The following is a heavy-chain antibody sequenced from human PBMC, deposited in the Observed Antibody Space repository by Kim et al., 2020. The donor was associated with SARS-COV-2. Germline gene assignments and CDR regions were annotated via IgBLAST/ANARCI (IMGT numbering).Heavy chain of an antibody. CDR3: ARDHVAAACTYFDH. D-gene: IGHD6-13*01. Sequence: ADSVKGRITISRDNAKNTLYLQRNSRRAEDTAMYYCARDHVAAACTYFDHWGQGTLVTVSS. V-gene: IGHV3-30*01. J-gene: IGHJ4*02.